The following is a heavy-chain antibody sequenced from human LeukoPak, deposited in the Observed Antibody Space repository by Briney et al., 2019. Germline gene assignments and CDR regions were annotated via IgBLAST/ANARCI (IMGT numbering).Heavy chain of an antibody. CDR3: ARLYCTNGVCYKEGYYFDY. V-gene: IGHV4-34*01. D-gene: IGHD2-8*01. CDR1: SGSFSGYY. J-gene: IGHJ4*02. Sequence: SETLSLTCAVYSGSFSGYYWSWIRQSPGKGLEWIGEINHSGSTNYNPSLKSRVTIEIDTSKNQFSLKLSSVTAADTAVYYCARLYCTNGVCYKEGYYFDYWGQGTLVTVSS. CDR2: INHSGST.